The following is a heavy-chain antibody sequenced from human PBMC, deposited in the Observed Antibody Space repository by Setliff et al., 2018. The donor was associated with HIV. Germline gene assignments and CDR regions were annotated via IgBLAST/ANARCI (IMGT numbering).Heavy chain of an antibody. V-gene: IGHV5-51*01. J-gene: IGHJ6*03. CDR2: IYPGDSST. Sequence: GESLKISCQTSGFTFPDHWIAWVRQLPGKGLEWMGIIYPGDSSTKYSPSFQGQVTISADKSINTAYLQWSSLKASDTAMYYCARQSGDYTVTTYYMDVWGKGTTVTVPS. CDR1: GFTFPDHW. D-gene: IGHD4-17*01. CDR3: ARQSGDYTVTTYYMDV.